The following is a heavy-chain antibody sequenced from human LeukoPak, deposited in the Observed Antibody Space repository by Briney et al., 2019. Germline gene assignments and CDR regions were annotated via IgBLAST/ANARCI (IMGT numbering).Heavy chain of an antibody. J-gene: IGHJ1*01. CDR2: IKQDGSEK. Sequence: GGSLRLSCAAPGFTFSSYWMSWVRQAPGKGLEWVANIKQDGSEKYYVDSVKGRFTISRDNAKNSLYLQMNSLRAEDTAVYYCARGEGLGYCSGGSCYNEYFQHWGQGTLVTVSS. CDR3: ARGEGLGYCSGGSCYNEYFQH. CDR1: GFTFSSYW. D-gene: IGHD2-15*01. V-gene: IGHV3-7*01.